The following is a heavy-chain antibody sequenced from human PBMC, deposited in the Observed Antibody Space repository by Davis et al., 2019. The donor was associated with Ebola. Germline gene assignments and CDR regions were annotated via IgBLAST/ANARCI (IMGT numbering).Heavy chain of an antibody. CDR2: INPHNGNT. CDR3: ARAQFPTTSDH. J-gene: IGHJ4*02. D-gene: IGHD1-1*01. V-gene: IGHV1-18*04. CDR1: SYTFTSYG. Sequence: AASVKVSCKASSYTFTSYGITWVRQAPGQGLEWMGWINPHNGNTNYAQNIQGRVTMTTDTSTSTAYMEVGILRSDDTAVYYCARAQFPTTSDHWGQGTLVTVSS.